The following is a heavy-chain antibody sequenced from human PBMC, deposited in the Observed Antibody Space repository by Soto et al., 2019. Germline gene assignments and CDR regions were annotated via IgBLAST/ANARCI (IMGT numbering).Heavy chain of an antibody. CDR1: GFTFSSYW. J-gene: IGHJ4*01. CDR3: AGDPVPEY. V-gene: IGHV3-74*01. Sequence: EVQLVESGGGLVQPGGSLRLSCAASGFTFSSYWMHWVRQAPGKGLVWVSLIKSDGSTNYADSVKGRFTISRDNAKNTLYLQMNSLRVEDTAVYYCAGDPVPEYWGHGTLVTVSS. CDR2: IKSDGST.